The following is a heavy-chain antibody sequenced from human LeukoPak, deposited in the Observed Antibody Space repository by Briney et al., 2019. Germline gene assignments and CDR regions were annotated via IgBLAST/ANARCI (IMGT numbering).Heavy chain of an antibody. D-gene: IGHD2-15*01. J-gene: IGHJ4*02. CDR1: GFTFSSYA. CDR2: ISGSGGGT. CDR3: AKGGNCSGGSCYLSIDY. V-gene: IGHV3-23*01. Sequence: GVLRLSCAASGFTFSSYAMSWVRQAPGKGLEWVSTISGSGGGTYYADSVKGRLTISRDNSKNTLYLQMDSLRAEDMAVYYCAKGGNCSGGSCYLSIDYWGQGTLVTVSS.